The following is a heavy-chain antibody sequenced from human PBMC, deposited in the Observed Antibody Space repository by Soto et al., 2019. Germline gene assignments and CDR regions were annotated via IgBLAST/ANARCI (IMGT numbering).Heavy chain of an antibody. J-gene: IGHJ4*02. D-gene: IGHD6-19*01. V-gene: IGHV4-39*01. CDR1: GGSISSSSYY. CDR2: IYYSGST. CDR3: AGRIAVAGPPSLFDY. Sequence: QLQLQESGPGLVKPSETLSLTCTVSGGSISSSSYYWGWIRQPPGKGLEWIGSIYYSGSTYYNPSLKSRVTISVDTSKNQFSLKLSSVTAADTAVYYCAGRIAVAGPPSLFDYWGQGTLVTVSS.